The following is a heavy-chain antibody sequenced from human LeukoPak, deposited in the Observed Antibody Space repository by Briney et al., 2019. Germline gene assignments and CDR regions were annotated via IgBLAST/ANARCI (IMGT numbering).Heavy chain of an antibody. CDR1: GGSVSSGSYY. CDR3: ARSRSVLRFLEWLFFDY. Sequence: PSETLSLTCTVSGGSVSSGSYYWGWIRQPPGKGLEWIGYIYYSGSTNYNPSLKSRVTISVDTSKNQFSLKLSSVTAADTAVYYCARSRSVLRFLEWLFFDYWGQGTLVTVSS. D-gene: IGHD3-3*01. CDR2: IYYSGST. J-gene: IGHJ4*02. V-gene: IGHV4-61*01.